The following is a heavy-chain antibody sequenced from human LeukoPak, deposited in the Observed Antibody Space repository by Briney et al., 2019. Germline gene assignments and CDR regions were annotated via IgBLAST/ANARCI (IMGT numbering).Heavy chain of an antibody. J-gene: IGHJ4*02. Sequence: GGSLRLSCAASGFTFSNAWMSWVRQAPGKGLEWVANVKQDGSEKYYVDSVKGRFTISRDNAKNTLYLQMNSLRAEDTAVYYCARDEYSGYDGGLDYWGQGTLVTVSS. CDR1: GFTFSNAW. D-gene: IGHD5-12*01. CDR3: ARDEYSGYDGGLDY. CDR2: VKQDGSEK. V-gene: IGHV3-7*01.